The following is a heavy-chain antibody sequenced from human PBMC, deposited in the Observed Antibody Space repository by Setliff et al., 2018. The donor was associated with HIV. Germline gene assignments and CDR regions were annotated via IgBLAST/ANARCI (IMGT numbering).Heavy chain of an antibody. CDR1: GFTFNTYA. V-gene: IGHV3-23*01. D-gene: IGHD6-19*01. J-gene: IGHJ4*02. CDR2: ISGSGGST. CDR3: ASDQQWLAQGWGGPHY. Sequence: PGGSLRLSCAASGFTFNTYAMSWVRQAPGKGLEWVSVISGSGGSTFYADSVKGRFTISRDNSKNTLYLQMNSLRAEDTAVYYCASDQQWLAQGWGGPHYWGQGTLVTVSS.